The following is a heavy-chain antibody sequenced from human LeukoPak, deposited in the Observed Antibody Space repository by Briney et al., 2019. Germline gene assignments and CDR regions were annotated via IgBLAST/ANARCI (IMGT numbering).Heavy chain of an antibody. V-gene: IGHV4-34*01. CDR1: GWSFSTYF. D-gene: IGHD5-18*01. Sequence: SETLSLTCAVFGWSFSTYFVHWIRQPPRKGLEWIGESDQTGSTKYNPSFKSRVTISVDTSKNQFSLKLSSVTDADTAVYYCARAKAMAFPALDYWGQGTLVNVSS. CDR2: SDQTGST. CDR3: ARAKAMAFPALDY. J-gene: IGHJ4*02.